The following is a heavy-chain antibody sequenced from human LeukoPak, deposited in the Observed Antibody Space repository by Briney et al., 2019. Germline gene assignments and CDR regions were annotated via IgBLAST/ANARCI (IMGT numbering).Heavy chain of an antibody. CDR2: VHYSGRG. D-gene: IGHD6-13*01. Sequence: SETLSLTCTVSGDSISSYYWNWIRQPPGQGLEWIGYVHYSGRGNHSPSLKGRVTISLDTSKNQFSLKLSSVTAADTAVYYCARREIAADDLYYFDYWGQGTLVTVSS. V-gene: IGHV4-59*08. J-gene: IGHJ4*02. CDR3: ARREIAADDLYYFDY. CDR1: GDSISSYY.